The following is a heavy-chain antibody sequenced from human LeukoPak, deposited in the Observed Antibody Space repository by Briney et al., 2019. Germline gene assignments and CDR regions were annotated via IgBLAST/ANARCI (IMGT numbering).Heavy chain of an antibody. D-gene: IGHD5-12*01. V-gene: IGHV4-4*09. CDR2: ISSSGST. Sequence: SETLSLTCTVSRGSISGSIRSYYWSWLRQPPGKGLEWIGYISSSGSTNDNPSLRSRVTISVDTSKNQFFLNLSSVSAADTAVYYCVRIPLGYSGAYNFDYWGQGTLVTVSP. J-gene: IGHJ4*02. CDR3: VRIPLGYSGAYNFDY. CDR1: RGSISGSIRSYY.